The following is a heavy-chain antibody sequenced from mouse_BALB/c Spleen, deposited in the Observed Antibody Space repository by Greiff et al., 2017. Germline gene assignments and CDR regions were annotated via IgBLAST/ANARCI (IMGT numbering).Heavy chain of an antibody. J-gene: IGHJ4*01. V-gene: IGHV2-2*02. CDR3: ARRGYYDYDGYAMDY. D-gene: IGHD2-4*01. CDR2: IWSGGST. Sequence: QVQLKESGPGLVQPSQSLSITCTVSGFSLTSYGVHWVRQSPGKGLEWLGVIWSGGSTDYNAAFISRLSISKDNSKGQVFFKMNSLLANDTAIYYCARRGYYDYDGYAMDYWGQGTSVTVSS. CDR1: GFSLTSYG.